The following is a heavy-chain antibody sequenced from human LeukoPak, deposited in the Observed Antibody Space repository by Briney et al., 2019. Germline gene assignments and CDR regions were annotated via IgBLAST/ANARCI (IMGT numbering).Heavy chain of an antibody. CDR1: GGSFSGYY. CDR2: INHSGST. CDR3: ARGQGYYDSSGFDY. D-gene: IGHD3-22*01. Sequence: PSETLSLTCAVYGGSFSGYYWSWIRQPPGKGLEWIGEINHSGSTNYNPSLKSRVTISVDTSKNQFSLKLSSVTAADTAVYYCARGQGYYDSSGFDYWGQGTLVTVSS. V-gene: IGHV4-34*01. J-gene: IGHJ4*02.